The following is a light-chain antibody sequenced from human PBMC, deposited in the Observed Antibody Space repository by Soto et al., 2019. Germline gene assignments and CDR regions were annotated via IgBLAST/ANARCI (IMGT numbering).Light chain of an antibody. Sequence: MGLTHCPATLYSFPGYRVTLSCSASQYINTRLSWYQHRPGQATRLIIYQTSLRAAGIPARLSDSGSGTDFTITISDVQPEDFALYYCQQRQSWPRTFGQGTKVDI. V-gene: IGKV3-11*01. CDR3: QQRQSWPRT. CDR1: QYINTR. J-gene: IGKJ1*01. CDR2: QTS.